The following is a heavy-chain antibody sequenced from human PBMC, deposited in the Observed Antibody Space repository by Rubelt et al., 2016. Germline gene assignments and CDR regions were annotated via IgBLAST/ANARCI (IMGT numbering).Heavy chain of an antibody. CDR2: AYNGNT. Sequence: AYNGNTNYAQKLQGRVTMTTDTSTSTAYMELRSLRSDDTAVYYCARDQDDYGDYGSPARGDYWGQGTLVTVSS. CDR3: ARDQDDYGDYGSPARGDY. J-gene: IGHJ4*02. V-gene: IGHV1-18*01. D-gene: IGHD4-17*01.